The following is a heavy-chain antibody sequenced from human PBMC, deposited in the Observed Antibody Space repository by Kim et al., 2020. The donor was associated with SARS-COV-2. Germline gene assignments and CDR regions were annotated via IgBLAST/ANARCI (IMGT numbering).Heavy chain of an antibody. Sequence: GGSLRLSCATSGFTFSAYDMNWVRQAPGQGLEWLSFITKSSTTIYYADSVKGRFTISRDNAKNSLYLQMNSLRDEDTALYYCVRERMGGAFDMWGQGTM. V-gene: IGHV3-48*02. D-gene: IGHD3-16*01. CDR1: GFTFSAYD. J-gene: IGHJ3*02. CDR3: VRERMGGAFDM. CDR2: ITKSSTTI.